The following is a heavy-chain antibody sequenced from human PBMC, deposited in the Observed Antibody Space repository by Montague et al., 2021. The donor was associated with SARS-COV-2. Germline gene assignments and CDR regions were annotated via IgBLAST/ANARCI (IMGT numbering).Heavy chain of an antibody. J-gene: IGHJ6*02. Sequence: SLRLSCAASGFTFSGYTMNWVRQAPGKGLEWVSFISSRDSSIYYADSVKGRFTISTSNAKNLLYLQMNSLRAEDTAIYYCARESDIAPDAYGMDVWGQGTTVTVSS. V-gene: IGHV3-21*06. D-gene: IGHD2-15*01. CDR2: ISSRDSSI. CDR1: GFTFSGYT. CDR3: ARESDIAPDAYGMDV.